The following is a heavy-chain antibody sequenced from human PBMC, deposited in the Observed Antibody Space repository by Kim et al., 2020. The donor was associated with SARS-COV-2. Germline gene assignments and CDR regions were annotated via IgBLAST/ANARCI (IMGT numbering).Heavy chain of an antibody. V-gene: IGHV3-21*01. J-gene: IGHJ6*02. CDR1: GFTFSSYG. Sequence: GGSLRLSCEASGFTFSSYGMNWVRQAPGKGLEWVSSITSTSSFIYYADSVKGRFTISRDNAKNSLYLEMTSPRAEDTAVYYCARPGRGDSYYYVMEVCG. CDR2: ITSTSSFI. D-gene: IGHD7-27*01. CDR3: ARPGRGDSYYYVMEV.